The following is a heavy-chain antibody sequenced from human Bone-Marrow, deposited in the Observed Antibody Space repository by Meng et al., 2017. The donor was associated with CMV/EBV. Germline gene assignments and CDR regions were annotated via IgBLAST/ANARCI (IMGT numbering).Heavy chain of an antibody. V-gene: IGHV1-69*05. D-gene: IGHD6-13*01. Sequence: SVKVSCKASGGTFSSYAISWVRQAPGQGLEWMGGIIPIFGTANYAQKFQGRVTMTTDTSTSTAYMELRSLRSDDTAVYYCAREGSSIPNYYYYYGMDVWGQGHTVTGYS. CDR2: IIPIFGTA. J-gene: IGHJ6*01. CDR3: AREGSSIPNYYYYYGMDV. CDR1: GGTFSSYA.